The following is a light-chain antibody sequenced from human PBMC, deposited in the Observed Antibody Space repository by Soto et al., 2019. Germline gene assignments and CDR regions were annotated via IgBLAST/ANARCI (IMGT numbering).Light chain of an antibody. J-gene: IGKJ1*01. CDR1: QSVGTN. V-gene: IGKV3-15*01. CDR2: GVS. Sequence: ERVMTQSPFTLSASPGESVTLSCRASQSVGTNLAWYQQKPGQAPSLLIYGVSTMATGIPTRFSGSGSGRKFTLTISSLQSEDVAVYYCQQYNNWPQTFGQGTKVEIK. CDR3: QQYNNWPQT.